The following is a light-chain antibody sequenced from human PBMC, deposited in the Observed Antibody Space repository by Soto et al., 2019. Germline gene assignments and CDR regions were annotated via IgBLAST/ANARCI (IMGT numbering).Light chain of an antibody. CDR2: ASS. CDR3: QQSYRTPPT. Sequence: ARVTITCRARQSISSWVAWYKQKPGRAPKVLIYASSSLESGVPSRFSGSGSGTDFTLTISSLKPEDFETYYCQQSYRTPPTFGQGTKVDIK. V-gene: IGKV1-39*01. J-gene: IGKJ1*01. CDR1: QSISSW.